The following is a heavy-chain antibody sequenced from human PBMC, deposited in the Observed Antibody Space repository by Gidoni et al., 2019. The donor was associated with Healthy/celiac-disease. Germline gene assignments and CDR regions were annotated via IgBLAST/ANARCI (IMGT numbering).Heavy chain of an antibody. CDR2: ISYDGSNK. CDR3: ARGRRVGAYYYMDV. Sequence: QVPLVESGGGVVQPGRSLRLSCAASGFTFSSDGMHWVRQAPGKGLEWVAVISYDGSNKDYADSVKGRFTISRDNSKNTLYLQMNSLRAEDTAVYYCARGRRVGAYYYMDVWGKGTTVTVSS. D-gene: IGHD1-26*01. CDR1: GFTFSSDG. J-gene: IGHJ6*03. V-gene: IGHV3-30*03.